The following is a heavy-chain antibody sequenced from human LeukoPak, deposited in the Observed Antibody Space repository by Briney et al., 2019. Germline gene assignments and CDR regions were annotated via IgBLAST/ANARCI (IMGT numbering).Heavy chain of an antibody. D-gene: IGHD6-19*01. Sequence: GGSLRLSCAASGFVFRSLWMHWVRQVPGRGLVWVSRINSDGSISHYADSVKGRFTISRDNAKNTLYLQMSSLRVEDTAVYYCARQWLVDYYFYGMDVWGQGTTVTVSS. V-gene: IGHV3-74*01. CDR2: INSDGSIS. CDR1: GFVFRSLW. CDR3: ARQWLVDYYFYGMDV. J-gene: IGHJ6*02.